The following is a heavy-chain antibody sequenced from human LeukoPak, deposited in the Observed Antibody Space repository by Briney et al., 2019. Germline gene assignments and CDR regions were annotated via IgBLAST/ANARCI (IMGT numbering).Heavy chain of an antibody. Sequence: GGSLRLSCAASGFTFSSYGMHWVRQAPGKGLEWVAVISYDGSNKYYADSVKGRFTISRDNSKNTLYLQMNSLRAEDTAVYYCAKDQFERWLQSAVGYWGQGTLVTVSS. J-gene: IGHJ4*02. CDR2: ISYDGSNK. D-gene: IGHD5-24*01. CDR3: AKDQFERWLQSAVGY. CDR1: GFTFSSYG. V-gene: IGHV3-30*18.